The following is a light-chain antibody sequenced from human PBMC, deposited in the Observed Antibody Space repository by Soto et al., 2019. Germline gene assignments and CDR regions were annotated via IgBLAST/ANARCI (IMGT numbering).Light chain of an antibody. CDR2: DAS. V-gene: IGKV3-11*01. CDR1: QSVSSY. CDR3: QQRSNWPPWT. J-gene: IGKJ1*01. Sequence: EIVSTQSPATLSLSPGERDNLSCRASQSVSSYLAWYQQKPGQAPRLLIYDASNRDTGIPARFSGSGSGTDFTLTISSLEPEDFAVYYCQQRSNWPPWTFGQGTKVDIK.